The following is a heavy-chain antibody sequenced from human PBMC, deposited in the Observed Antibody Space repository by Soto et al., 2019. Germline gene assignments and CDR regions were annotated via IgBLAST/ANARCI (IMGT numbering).Heavy chain of an antibody. CDR2: ISYDGSNK. CDR1: GFTFSSYG. Sequence: QVQLVESGGGVVQPGRSLRLSCAASGFTFSSYGMHWVRQAPGKGLEWVAVISYDGSNKYYADSLKGRFTISRDNSKNTLYLQMNSLRAEDTAVYYCAKDPAQATIEMAYYYYGMDVWGQGTTVTVSS. J-gene: IGHJ6*02. V-gene: IGHV3-30*18. D-gene: IGHD5-12*01. CDR3: AKDPAQATIEMAYYYYGMDV.